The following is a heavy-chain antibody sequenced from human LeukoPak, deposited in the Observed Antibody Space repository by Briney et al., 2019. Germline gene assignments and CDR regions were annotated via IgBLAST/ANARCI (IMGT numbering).Heavy chain of an antibody. CDR2: IYYNGNT. CDR1: GASISSSY. D-gene: IGHD3-22*01. CDR3: VRGNYDNRGYSNAFDI. Sequence: SGTLSLTCTVSGASISSSYWSWVRQPPGKRLEWIGFIYYNGNTNSNPSLKSRVTISADTSKNQFSLKLTSVTAADTAVYYCVRGNYDNRGYSNAFDIWGQGAMVAVSS. V-gene: IGHV4-59*01. J-gene: IGHJ3*02.